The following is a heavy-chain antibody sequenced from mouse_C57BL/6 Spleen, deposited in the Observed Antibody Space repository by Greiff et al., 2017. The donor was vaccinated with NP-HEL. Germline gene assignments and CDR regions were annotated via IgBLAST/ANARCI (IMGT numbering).Heavy chain of an antibody. Sequence: EVQLQQSGTVLARPGASVKMSCKTSGYTFTSYWMHWVKQRPGQGLEWIGAIYPGNSDTSYNQKFKGKAKLTAVTSASTAYMELSSLTNEDSAVYYCTRLLYGNYAFDYWGQGTTLTVSS. CDR2: IYPGNSDT. CDR3: TRLLYGNYAFDY. V-gene: IGHV1-5*01. CDR1: GYTFTSYW. J-gene: IGHJ2*01. D-gene: IGHD2-1*01.